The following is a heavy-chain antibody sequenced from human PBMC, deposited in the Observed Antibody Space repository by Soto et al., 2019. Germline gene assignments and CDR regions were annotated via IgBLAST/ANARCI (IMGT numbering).Heavy chain of an antibody. D-gene: IGHD3-22*01. CDR2: IIPILGIA. V-gene: IGHV1-69*04. Sequence: SVKVSCKASGGTFSSYTISWVRQAPGQGLEWMGRIIPILGIANYAQKFQGRVTITADKSTSTAYMELSSLRSEDTAVYYCARDVYYDSSGYYYGGTRFDPWGQGTLVTVSS. CDR3: ARDVYYDSSGYYYGGTRFDP. CDR1: GGTFSSYT. J-gene: IGHJ5*02.